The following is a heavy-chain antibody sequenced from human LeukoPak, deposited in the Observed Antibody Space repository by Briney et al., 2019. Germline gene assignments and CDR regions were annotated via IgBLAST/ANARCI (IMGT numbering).Heavy chain of an antibody. V-gene: IGHV3-30*02. Sequence: GGSLRLSCAASGFTFSGYGMHWVRQAPGKGLEWVAYIRYDESYQYYVDSVRGRFTISRDNSKSMLFLQMNSLGAEDTAVYYCAAIAAAALYWGQGTQVTVSS. CDR3: AAIAAAALY. J-gene: IGHJ4*02. CDR2: IRYDESYQ. CDR1: GFTFSGYG. D-gene: IGHD6-25*01.